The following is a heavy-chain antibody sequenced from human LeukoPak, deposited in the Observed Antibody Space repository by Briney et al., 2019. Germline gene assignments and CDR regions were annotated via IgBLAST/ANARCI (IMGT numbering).Heavy chain of an antibody. V-gene: IGHV3-7*03. D-gene: IGHD5-18*01. J-gene: IGHJ5*02. Sequence: GGSLRLSCVASGLTVSNHWMSWVRQAPGKGLEWVADIREERGQEYYVDSVKGRFTISKNSAKNSLYLQMNTLRVEDTAMYYCASLDTAKQPLANHWGQGTLVTVSS. CDR1: GLTVSNHW. CDR3: ASLDTAKQPLANH. CDR2: IREERGQE.